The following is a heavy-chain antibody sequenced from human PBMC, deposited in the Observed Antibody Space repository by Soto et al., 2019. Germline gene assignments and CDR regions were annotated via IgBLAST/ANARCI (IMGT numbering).Heavy chain of an antibody. J-gene: IGHJ5*02. D-gene: IGHD6-13*01. CDR1: GYTLTELS. CDR2: FDPEDGET. Sequence: ASVKVSCKVSGYTLTELSMHWVRQAPGKGLEWMGGFDPEDGETIYAQKFQGRVTMTRDTSTSTVYMELSSLRSEDTAVYYCARDQSSSSRVYWFDPWGQGTLVTVSS. CDR3: ARDQSSSSRVYWFDP. V-gene: IGHV1-24*01.